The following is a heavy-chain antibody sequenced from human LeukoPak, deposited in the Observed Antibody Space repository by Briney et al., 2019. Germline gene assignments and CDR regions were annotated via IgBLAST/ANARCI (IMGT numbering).Heavy chain of an antibody. CDR1: GYTFTGYY. V-gene: IGHV1-2*02. D-gene: IGHD1-26*01. CDR3: ARARSLGTHYYFDY. CDR2: INPNSGGT. J-gene: IGHJ4*02. Sequence: GASVKVSCKASGYTFTGYYMHWVRQAPGQGLEWMGWINPNSGGTNYAQKFQGRVTMTRDTSISTAYMELSRLRSDDTAVYYCARARSLGTHYYFDYWGQGTLVTVSS.